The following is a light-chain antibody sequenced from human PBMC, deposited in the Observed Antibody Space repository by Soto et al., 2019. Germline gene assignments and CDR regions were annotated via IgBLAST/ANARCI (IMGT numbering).Light chain of an antibody. CDR2: GAS. V-gene: IGKV3-15*01. J-gene: IGKJ1*01. CDR3: QRYNNWPPT. CDR1: QSVSSK. Sequence: EIVMTQSPATLSVSPGERATLSCRASQSVSSKLAWYQQKPGQAPRLLIYGASTRGTGIPARFSGSGSGTEFTLTISSLQSEDFAVYYCQRYNNWPPTFGQGTKVEIK.